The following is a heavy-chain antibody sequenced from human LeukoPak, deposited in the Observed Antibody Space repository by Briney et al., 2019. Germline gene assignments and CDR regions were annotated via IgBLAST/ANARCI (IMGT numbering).Heavy chain of an antibody. V-gene: IGHV3-23*01. J-gene: IGHJ6*02. CDR2: ISGSGGNT. CDR3: AKVSGRIQIWPQPFGDGMDV. D-gene: IGHD3-10*01. CDR1: GFTFDDYA. Sequence: GGSLRLSCAASGFTFDDYAMHWVRQAPGKGLECVSAISGSGGNTYYADSVKGRFTISRDNSKNMLYLQMNSLRAEDTAVYYCAKVSGRIQIWPQPFGDGMDVWGQGTTVTVSS.